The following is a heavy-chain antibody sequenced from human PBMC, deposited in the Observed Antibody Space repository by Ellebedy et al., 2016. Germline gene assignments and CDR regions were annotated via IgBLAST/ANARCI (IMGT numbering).Heavy chain of an antibody. V-gene: IGHV1-18*01. Sequence: ASVKVSXXASGYTFTSYGISWVRQAPGQGLEWMGWISAYNGNTNYAQKLQGRVTMTTDTSTSTAYMELRSLRSDDTAVYYCAREKGWFNLYYYYYMDVWGKGTTVTVSS. CDR2: ISAYNGNT. D-gene: IGHD1-14*01. J-gene: IGHJ6*03. CDR3: AREKGWFNLYYYYYMDV. CDR1: GYTFTSYG.